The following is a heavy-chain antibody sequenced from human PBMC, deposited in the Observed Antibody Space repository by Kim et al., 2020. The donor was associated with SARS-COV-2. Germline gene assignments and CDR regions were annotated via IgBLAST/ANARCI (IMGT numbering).Heavy chain of an antibody. Sequence: TTHTYSVNGQFSIYRDSAKNMLLLQMNSLRAEDTAVYYCSRDTFGPRDYWGQGTLVTVSS. J-gene: IGHJ4*02. CDR3: SRDTFGPRDY. V-gene: IGHV3-74*01. D-gene: IGHD3-3*01. CDR2: T.